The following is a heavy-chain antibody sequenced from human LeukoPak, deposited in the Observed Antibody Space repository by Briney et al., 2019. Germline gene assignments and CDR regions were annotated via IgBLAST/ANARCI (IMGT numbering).Heavy chain of an antibody. D-gene: IGHD3-22*01. CDR3: ARAGDYYYDSSESFDY. CDR2: IYTSGST. Sequence: PSETLSLTCTVSGGSISSGSYYWSWIRQPAGKGLEWIGRIYTSGSTNYNPSLKSRVTISVDTSKNQFSLKLSSVTAADTAVYYCARAGDYYYDSSESFDYWGQGTLVTVSS. CDR1: GGSISSGSYY. V-gene: IGHV4-61*02. J-gene: IGHJ4*02.